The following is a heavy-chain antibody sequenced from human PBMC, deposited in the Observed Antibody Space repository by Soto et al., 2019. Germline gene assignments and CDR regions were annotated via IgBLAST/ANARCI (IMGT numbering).Heavy chain of an antibody. CDR1: GYTFTGYY. D-gene: IGHD1-1*01. V-gene: IGHV1-2*04. Sequence: ASVKVSCKASGYTFTGYYMHWVRQAPGQGLEWMGWINPNSGGTNYAQKFQGWVTMTRDTSISTAYMELSRLRSDDTAVYYCARGSGRGYANWFDPWGQGTRVTVAS. J-gene: IGHJ5*02. CDR3: ARGSGRGYANWFDP. CDR2: INPNSGGT.